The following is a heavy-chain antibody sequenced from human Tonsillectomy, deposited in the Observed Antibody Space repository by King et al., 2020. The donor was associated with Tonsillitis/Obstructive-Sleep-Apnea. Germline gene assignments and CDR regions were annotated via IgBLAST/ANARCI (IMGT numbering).Heavy chain of an antibody. CDR2: IYWDDDK. V-gene: IGHV2-5*02. CDR3: THRLENGDYNWFDP. J-gene: IGHJ5*01. D-gene: IGHD4-17*01. Sequence: QVTLKESGPTLVKPTQTLTLTCSFSGFYLITSGVGVGWIRQPPGKALEWLALIYWDDDKWYSPSLKSRLTITKDTSKNQVVLTMTNMDPVDTATYYCTHRLENGDYNWFDPWGQGTLVTVSS. CDR1: GFYLITSGVG.